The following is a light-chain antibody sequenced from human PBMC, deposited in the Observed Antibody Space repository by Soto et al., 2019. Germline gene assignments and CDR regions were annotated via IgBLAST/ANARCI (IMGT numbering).Light chain of an antibody. V-gene: IGLV1-51*01. Sequence: QSALTQPPSVSAAPGQKVTISCSGSTSNIGNNYVSWYQQLPGTAPKLLIYDNNKRPSGIPDRFSGSKSGTSATLGITGLQTGDDADYYCGTWDNSLSAGVFGGGTKLTVL. CDR1: TSNIGNNY. CDR3: GTWDNSLSAGV. CDR2: DNN. J-gene: IGLJ2*01.